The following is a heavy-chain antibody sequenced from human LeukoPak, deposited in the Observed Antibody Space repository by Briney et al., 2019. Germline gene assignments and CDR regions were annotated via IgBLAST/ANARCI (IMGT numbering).Heavy chain of an antibody. Sequence: SETLSLTCAVYGGSFCGYYWSWIRQRPRKGLEWIGEINHSGSTNYNPSLKSRVTISVDTSKNQLSLKVTSVTAPDTVVYYWARGLGMGHDSSGSDWFDSWGQGTLVAVSS. CDR1: GGSFCGYY. CDR2: INHSGST. J-gene: IGHJ5*01. D-gene: IGHD3-22*01. CDR3: ARGLGMGHDSSGSDWFDS. V-gene: IGHV4-34*01.